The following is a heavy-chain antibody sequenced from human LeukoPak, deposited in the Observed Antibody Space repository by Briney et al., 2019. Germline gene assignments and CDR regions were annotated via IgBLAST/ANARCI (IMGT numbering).Heavy chain of an antibody. CDR2: IYSGGDT. Sequence: PGGSLRLSCAASGVTVSNNFKLWVRQAPGKGLEWVSLIYSGGDTHYADSVKGRFTISRDNSKNTLYLQMNNLRAEDTAVYYCGRDPPAVAINTYGWGQGTLVTVSS. D-gene: IGHD5-24*01. CDR3: GRDPPAVAINTYG. J-gene: IGHJ4*02. CDR1: GVTVSNNF. V-gene: IGHV3-66*01.